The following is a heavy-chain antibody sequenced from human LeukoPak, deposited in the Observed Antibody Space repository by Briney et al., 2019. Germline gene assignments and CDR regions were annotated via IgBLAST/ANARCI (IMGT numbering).Heavy chain of an antibody. CDR2: IRYSGNT. CDR1: GGSISSYY. Sequence: SETLSLTCTVSGGSISSYYWGWIRQPPGKGLEWIASIRYSGNTFYNPSFKSRVTISVDTSNNQLSLRLSSVTAADAAVYYCARLRDGRWLLEYWGQGTLVTVSS. V-gene: IGHV4-39*01. D-gene: IGHD5-12*01. CDR3: ARLRDGRWLLEY. J-gene: IGHJ4*02.